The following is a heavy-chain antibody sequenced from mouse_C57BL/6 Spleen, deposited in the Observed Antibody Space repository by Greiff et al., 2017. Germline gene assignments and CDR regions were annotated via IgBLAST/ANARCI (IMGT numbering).Heavy chain of an antibody. CDR2: IYPGSGST. V-gene: IGHV1-55*01. CDR3: ASGGAQAPFAY. J-gene: IGHJ3*01. CDR1: GYTFTSYW. D-gene: IGHD3-2*02. Sequence: QVHVKQSGAELVKPGASVKMSCKASGYTFTSYWITWVKQRPGQGLEWIGDIYPGSGSTNYNEKFKSKATLTVDTSSSTAYMQLSSLTSEDSAVYYCASGGAQAPFAYWGQGTLVTVSA.